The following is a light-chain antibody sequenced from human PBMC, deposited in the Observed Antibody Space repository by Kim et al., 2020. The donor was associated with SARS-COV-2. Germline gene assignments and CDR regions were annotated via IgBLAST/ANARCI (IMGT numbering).Light chain of an antibody. CDR3: QQSDNVPLT. V-gene: IGKV1-33*01. J-gene: IGKJ4*01. CDR1: QDIYYN. CDR2: GAS. Sequence: DIQMTQSPSSLSASVGDRVTITCQASQDIYYNLNWYQQKVGKVPKLLIYGASNLAAGVPSRFSGSGSGTDFSLTISSLQPEDIATYYCQQSDNVPLTFGGGTKVDIK.